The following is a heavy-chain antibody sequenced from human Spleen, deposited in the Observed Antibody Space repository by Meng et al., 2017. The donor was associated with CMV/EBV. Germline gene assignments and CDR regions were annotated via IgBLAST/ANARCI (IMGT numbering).Heavy chain of an antibody. Sequence: GSLRLSCTVSGGSVSSGSYYWTWIRQPPWKGLEWIGFIYYSGSANYNPSLKSRVTISVDTSKNQFSLKLSSVTAADTAVYYCARGVVTHDAFDIWGQGTRVTVSS. J-gene: IGHJ3*02. V-gene: IGHV4-61*01. D-gene: IGHD3-3*01. CDR1: GGSVSSGSYY. CDR3: ARGVVTHDAFDI. CDR2: IYYSGSA.